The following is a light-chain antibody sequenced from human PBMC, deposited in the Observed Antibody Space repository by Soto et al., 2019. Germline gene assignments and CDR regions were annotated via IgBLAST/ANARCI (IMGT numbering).Light chain of an antibody. Sequence: EIVMTQSPATLSVSPGERATLSCRASQSVSSSLAWFQQKPGQAPRLLIYGASTRATGIPARFSGSGSGTEFTLTFSSLQSEDIGVYYCQQYDRWPRTFGQGTKVEIK. V-gene: IGKV3-15*01. J-gene: IGKJ1*01. CDR3: QQYDRWPRT. CDR1: QSVSSS. CDR2: GAS.